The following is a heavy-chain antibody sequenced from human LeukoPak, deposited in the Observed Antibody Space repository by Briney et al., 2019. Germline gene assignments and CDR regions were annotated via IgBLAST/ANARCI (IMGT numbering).Heavy chain of an antibody. D-gene: IGHD3-10*02. Sequence: GGSLRLSCAASGFTFSSYEMNWVRQAPGKGLEWVSYISSSGSAIDYADSVKGRFTISRDNAKNSLYLQMNSLRAEDTAVYYCAELGITMIGGVWGKGTTVTISS. V-gene: IGHV3-48*03. J-gene: IGHJ6*04. CDR1: GFTFSSYE. CDR2: ISSSGSAI. CDR3: AELGITMIGGV.